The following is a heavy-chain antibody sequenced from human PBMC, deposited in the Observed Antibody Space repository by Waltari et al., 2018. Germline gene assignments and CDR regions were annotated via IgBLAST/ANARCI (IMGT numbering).Heavy chain of an antibody. CDR1: GGSFSGYY. CDR2: INHSGST. J-gene: IGHJ4*02. CDR3: ATQYRPPDYGSGSYWSGYYFDY. D-gene: IGHD3-10*01. Sequence: QVQLQQWGAGLLKPSETLSLTCAVYGGSFSGYYWSWIRQPPGKGLEWIGEINHSGSTNYNPSLKSRVTISVDTSKNQFSLKRSSVTAADTAVYYCATQYRPPDYGSGSYWSGYYFDYWGQGTLVTVSS. V-gene: IGHV4-34*01.